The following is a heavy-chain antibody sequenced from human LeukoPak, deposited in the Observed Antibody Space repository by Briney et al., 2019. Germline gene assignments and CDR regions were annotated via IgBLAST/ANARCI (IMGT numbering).Heavy chain of an antibody. J-gene: IGHJ6*04. Sequence: GGSLRLSCAASGFTFREHWIHWVRQAPGKGLTWLSHIDNDSNNSIHADSGKGRLTISRDNAKQTVYLQMNNLRAEDTAVYFCVRGEDWTGYVTPSVDVWGKGTTVTVSS. CDR1: GFTFREHW. CDR3: VRGEDWTGYVTPSVDV. D-gene: IGHD3/OR15-3a*01. CDR2: IDNDSNNS. V-gene: IGHV3-74*01.